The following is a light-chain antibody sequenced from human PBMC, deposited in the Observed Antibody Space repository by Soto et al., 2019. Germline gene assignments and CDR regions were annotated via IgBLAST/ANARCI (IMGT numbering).Light chain of an antibody. CDR3: QQYNYWPPKT. Sequence: EIVMTQSPATLSVSPGERATLSCRASQSVSSNLAWYQQKPGQAPRLLIYGASTRATDVPARFSGRGSGTEFTLTISSLQSEDFALYYCQQYNYWPPKTFGQGT. V-gene: IGKV3-15*01. CDR2: GAS. CDR1: QSVSSN. J-gene: IGKJ2*01.